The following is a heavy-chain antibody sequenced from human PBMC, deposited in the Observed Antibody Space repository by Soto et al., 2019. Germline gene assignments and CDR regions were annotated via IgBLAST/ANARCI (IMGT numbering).Heavy chain of an antibody. CDR1: GGSISSSTYY. CDR2: IYYSGSA. CDR3: ARHGVAYGDYASYYYYGMDV. V-gene: IGHV4-39*01. J-gene: IGHJ6*02. D-gene: IGHD4-17*01. Sequence: QLQLQESGPGLVKPSETLSLTCTVSGGSISSSTYYWGWIRQPPGKGLEWIGMIYYSGSAYYNPSLNSRVTISIDTSKNQFSLRLSSVTAADTAVYYCARHGVAYGDYASYYYYGMDVWGRGTTVTVSS.